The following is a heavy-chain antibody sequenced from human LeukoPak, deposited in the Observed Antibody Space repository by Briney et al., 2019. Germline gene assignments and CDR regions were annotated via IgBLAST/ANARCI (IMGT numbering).Heavy chain of an antibody. CDR1: GFTFSSYA. CDR3: AKVGIVVVVAAIFDY. D-gene: IGHD2-15*01. Sequence: PGGSLRLSCAASGFTFSSYAMSWVRQAPGKGLEWVSAISGSGGSTYYADSVKGRFTISRDNSKNTLYLQMNSLRAEDTAVYYCAKVGIVVVVAAIFDYWGQGTLVTVSS. J-gene: IGHJ4*02. CDR2: ISGSGGST. V-gene: IGHV3-23*01.